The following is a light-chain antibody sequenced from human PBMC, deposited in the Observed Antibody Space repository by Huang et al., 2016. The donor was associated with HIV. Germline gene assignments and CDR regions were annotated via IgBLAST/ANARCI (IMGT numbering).Light chain of an antibody. J-gene: IGKJ2*01. V-gene: IGKV1-33*01. CDR2: DAS. Sequence: DIQMTQSPSSLSASVGDRVTITCQASQDISNYLNWYQQKPGKAPKLLIYDASKLEAGVPSRFSGSRSGTHFTFTINNLQPEDIATYYCQQYDNRHTFGQGTKLEIK. CDR3: QQYDNRHT. CDR1: QDISNY.